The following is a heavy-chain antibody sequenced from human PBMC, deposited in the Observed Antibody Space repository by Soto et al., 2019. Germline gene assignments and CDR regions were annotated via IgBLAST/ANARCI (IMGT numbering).Heavy chain of an antibody. CDR2: IDYSGVT. CDR3: ARNSWSYFFSLGYFDF. V-gene: IGHV4-59*01. CDR1: GDSINSYY. D-gene: IGHD1-26*01. J-gene: IGHJ4*02. Sequence: SETLSLTCTVSGDSINSYYWSWIRQPPGKGLEWIGYIDYSGVTNYHPSLNSRVSISVDTYKNQFSLRLRSVPAADTAVYYCARNSWSYFFSLGYFDFWGQGTLVTVSS.